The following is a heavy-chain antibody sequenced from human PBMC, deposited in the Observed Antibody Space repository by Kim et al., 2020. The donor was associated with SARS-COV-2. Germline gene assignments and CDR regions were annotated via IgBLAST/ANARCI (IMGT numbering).Heavy chain of an antibody. Sequence: SETLSLTCTVSGGSISSYYWSWIRQPPGKGLEWIGYIYYSGSTNYNPSLKSRVTISVDTSKNQFSLKLSSVTAADTAVYYCARDLGGVSLPYYYYGMDVWGQGTTVTVSS. J-gene: IGHJ6*02. CDR2: IYYSGST. V-gene: IGHV4-59*13. CDR1: GGSISSYY. D-gene: IGHD2-8*02. CDR3: ARDLGGVSLPYYYYGMDV.